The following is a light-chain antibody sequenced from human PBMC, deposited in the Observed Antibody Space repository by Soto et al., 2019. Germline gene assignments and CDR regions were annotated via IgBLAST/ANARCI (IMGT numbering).Light chain of an antibody. J-gene: IGLJ1*01. V-gene: IGLV2-23*02. CDR3: CSYAGNREV. CDR1: SGDVGGYNL. CDR2: EVT. Sequence: QSALTQPASVSGSPGQSITIPCTGTSGDVGGYNLVSWYQQHPGKAPKLMIYEVTERPSGVSNRFSGSKSGNTASLTISGLQPDDEADYYCCSYAGNREVFGTGTKLTVL.